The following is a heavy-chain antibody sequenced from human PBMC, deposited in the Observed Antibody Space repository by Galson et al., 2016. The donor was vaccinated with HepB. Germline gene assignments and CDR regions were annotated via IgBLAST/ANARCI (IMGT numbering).Heavy chain of an antibody. V-gene: IGHV4-34*01. D-gene: IGHD2-21*01. CDR2: VSHNGYT. Sequence: ETLSLTCNVYGGSFSVHYWSWIRQPPGKGLEWIGEVSHNGYTNYSPSLKSRVIMSADTSKNQLSLNLTSVTAADTAVYYCARVRLTERVVVPTGYNALDIWGQGTMGTVSS. CDR1: GGSFSVHY. CDR3: ARVRLTERVVVPTGYNALDI. J-gene: IGHJ3*02.